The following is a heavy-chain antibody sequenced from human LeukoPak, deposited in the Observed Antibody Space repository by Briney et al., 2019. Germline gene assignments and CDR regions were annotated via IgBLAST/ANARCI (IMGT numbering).Heavy chain of an antibody. D-gene: IGHD3-9*01. J-gene: IGHJ3*02. CDR2: MNPNSGNT. CDR1: GYTFTSYD. V-gene: IGHV1-8*01. CDR3: ARSQDYDILTGYYVPDAFDI. Sequence: GASVKVSCKASGYTFTSYDINWVRQATGQGLEWMGWMNPNSGNTGYAQKFQGRVTMTRNTSISTAYMELSSLRSEDTAVYYCARSQDYDILTGYYVPDAFDIWGQGTMVTVSS.